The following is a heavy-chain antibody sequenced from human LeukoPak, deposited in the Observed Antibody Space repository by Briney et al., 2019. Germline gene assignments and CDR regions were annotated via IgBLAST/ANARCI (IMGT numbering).Heavy chain of an antibody. CDR1: GYTFTSYY. D-gene: IGHD5-24*01. CDR3: ARDREMATKLNNWFDP. CDR2: INPSGGST. J-gene: IGHJ5*02. V-gene: IGHV1-46*01. Sequence: ASVKVSCKASGYTFTSYYMHWVRQAPGQGLEWMGIINPSGGSTSCAQKFQGRVTTTRDTSTSTVYMELSSLRSEDTAVYYCARDREMATKLNNWFDPWGQGTLVTVSS.